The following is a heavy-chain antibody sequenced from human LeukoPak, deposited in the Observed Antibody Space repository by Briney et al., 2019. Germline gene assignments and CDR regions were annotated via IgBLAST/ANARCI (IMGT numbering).Heavy chain of an antibody. V-gene: IGHV4-4*07. D-gene: IGHD5-18*01. J-gene: IGHJ4*02. Sequence: SETLSLTCIVTGASISTYHWSWIRQSAEKGLEWIGRAHSDGTINYNPSVKSRVTMSIDTSKNQLSLKLTSVTAADAAVYYCARDGLYTYGYSYFDYWGQGTLVTVSS. CDR3: ARDGLYTYGYSYFDY. CDR2: AHSDGTI. CDR1: GASISTYH.